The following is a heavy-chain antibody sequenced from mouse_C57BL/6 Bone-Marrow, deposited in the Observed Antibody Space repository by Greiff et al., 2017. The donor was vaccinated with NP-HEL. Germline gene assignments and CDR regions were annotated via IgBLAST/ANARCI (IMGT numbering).Heavy chain of an antibody. D-gene: IGHD1-1*01. CDR1: GYTFTSYW. CDR3: ATWRGSSSYYFDY. Sequence: VQLVESGAELVMPGASVKLSCKASGYTFTSYWMHWVKQRPGQGLEWIGEIDPSDSYTNYNQKFKGKSTLTVDKSSSTAYMQLSSLTSEDSAVYYCATWRGSSSYYFDYWGQGTTLTVSS. V-gene: IGHV1-69*01. CDR2: IDPSDSYT. J-gene: IGHJ2*01.